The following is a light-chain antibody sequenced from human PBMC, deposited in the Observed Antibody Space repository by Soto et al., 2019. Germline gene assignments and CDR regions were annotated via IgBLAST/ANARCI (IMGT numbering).Light chain of an antibody. CDR1: QDNRSS. V-gene: IGKV3-15*01. Sequence: EIVMTQSPATLSVSPGERVTLSCRASQDNRSSLAWYQQKPGQAPRLLIYGASIRATGVPATFSGSGSGTEFTLSISSLQSEHLGVYYCQQDSSWPLTFGGGTKVDIK. CDR2: GAS. CDR3: QQDSSWPLT. J-gene: IGKJ4*01.